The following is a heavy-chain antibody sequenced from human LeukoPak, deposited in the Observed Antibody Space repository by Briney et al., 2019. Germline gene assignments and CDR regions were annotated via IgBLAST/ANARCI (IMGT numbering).Heavy chain of an antibody. CDR3: ARDHVDTAMVPTLIPHNWFDP. V-gene: IGHV4-39*07. CDR2: IYYSGST. Sequence: SETLSLTCSVSGASISTSAYYWGWIRQPPGKGLEWIGSIYYSGSTYYNPSLKSRVTISVDTSKNQFSLKLSSVTAADTAVYYCARDHVDTAMVPTLIPHNWFDPWGQGTLVTVSS. D-gene: IGHD5-18*01. J-gene: IGHJ5*02. CDR1: GASISTSAYY.